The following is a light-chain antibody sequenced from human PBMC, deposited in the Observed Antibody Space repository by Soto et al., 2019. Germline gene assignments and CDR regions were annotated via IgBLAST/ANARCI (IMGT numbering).Light chain of an antibody. Sequence: EMVMTQSPATLSVSPGDRATLLGRASQSVSIYVAWYQQMPCLAPQRLIYDASTQAACIPARFSGSASGTEFSLPISSKQSEDFAVYYCQQYHDWPRTFGQGTKVEIK. CDR1: QSVSIY. V-gene: IGKV3-15*01. CDR3: QQYHDWPRT. J-gene: IGKJ1*01. CDR2: DAS.